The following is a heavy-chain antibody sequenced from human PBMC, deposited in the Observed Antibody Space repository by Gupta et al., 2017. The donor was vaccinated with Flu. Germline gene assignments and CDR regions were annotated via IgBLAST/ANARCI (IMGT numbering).Heavy chain of an antibody. V-gene: IGHV1-69*02. CDR3: ARGPYSSRGEYFDY. J-gene: IGHJ4*02. Sequence: QVQLVQSGAEVKKPGSSVKVSCKASGGTFSSYPISWVRQAPGQGLEWMGRIIPILGIANYAQKFQGRVTITADKSTSTAYRELSSMRSEDTAVYYWARGPYSSRGEYFDYWGQGNLVTGSS. CDR1: GGTFSSYP. CDR2: IIPILGIA. D-gene: IGHD6-13*01.